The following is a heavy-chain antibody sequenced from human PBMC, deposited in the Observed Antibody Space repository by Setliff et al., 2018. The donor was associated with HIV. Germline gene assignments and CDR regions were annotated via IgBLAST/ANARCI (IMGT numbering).Heavy chain of an antibody. V-gene: IGHV2-5*04. Sequence: SGPTLVNPTQTLTLTCTFSGFSLSSTGVGVGWIRQPPGKALEWLALIYWNDDKSYRPSLNSRLTITKDASKDQVVLTMTNMDPADTGTYFCVYRDYGGNPPRYYFDLWGQGTVVTVSS. D-gene: IGHD4-17*01. CDR2: IYWNDDK. J-gene: IGHJ4*02. CDR1: GFSLSSTGVG. CDR3: VYRDYGGNPPRYYFDL.